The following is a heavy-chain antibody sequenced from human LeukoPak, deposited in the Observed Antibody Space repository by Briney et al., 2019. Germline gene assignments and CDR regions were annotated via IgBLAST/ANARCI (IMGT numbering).Heavy chain of an antibody. CDR3: ARQGYSYADDY. D-gene: IGHD5-18*01. V-gene: IGHV4-30-2*01. Sequence: SQTLSLTCAVSGGPISSGGYSWTWIRQPPGKGLEWIGYIYHSGSTYYNPSLKSRVAISVDRSKNQFSLKLTSVTAADTAVYYCARQGYSYADDYRGPGNLVTVSS. J-gene: IGHJ4*02. CDR2: IYHSGST. CDR1: GGPISSGGYS.